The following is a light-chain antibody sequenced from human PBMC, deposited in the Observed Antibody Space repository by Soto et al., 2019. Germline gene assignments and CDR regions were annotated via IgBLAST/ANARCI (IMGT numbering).Light chain of an antibody. V-gene: IGKV3-15*01. Sequence: EIVLTQSPGTLSLSPGESATLSCRASQSISSELAWYQQKPGQPPRLLIYGASTRATGVPARFTGSGSGSDFTLTISGLQSEDFAVYYCQQGHNWPLTFGQGTRLEI. J-gene: IGKJ2*01. CDR2: GAS. CDR1: QSISSE. CDR3: QQGHNWPLT.